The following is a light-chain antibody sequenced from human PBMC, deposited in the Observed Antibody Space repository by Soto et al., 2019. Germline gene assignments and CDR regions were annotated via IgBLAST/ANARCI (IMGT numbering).Light chain of an antibody. J-gene: IGKJ1*01. V-gene: IGKV3-20*01. CDR1: QSVSSSF. CDR3: QQYGNSPET. CDR2: GAS. Sequence: EIVLTQSPGTLSLSPGERATLSCRASQSVSSSFLAWYQQKPGQAPRLLIYGASSRATGIPDRFSGSGSGTDFSLTISRLEPEDFGVYYCQQYGNSPETFGQGTKVEIK.